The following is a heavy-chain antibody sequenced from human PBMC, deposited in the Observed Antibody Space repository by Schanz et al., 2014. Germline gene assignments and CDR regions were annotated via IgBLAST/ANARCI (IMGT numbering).Heavy chain of an antibody. V-gene: IGHV3-53*01. D-gene: IGHD5-12*01. CDR2: MYINSGST. CDR1: GFTVNPNY. J-gene: IGHJ3*01. CDR3: ARDGGRDGYNLAFDV. Sequence: EVQLVESGGGLIQPGGSLRLSCAVSGFTVNPNYMSWVRQAPGKGLEWISSMYINSGSTQYADSVKGRFIISRDSSKNTLFLQMNSLRAEDTAVYFCARDGGRDGYNLAFDVWGQGTLVTVSS.